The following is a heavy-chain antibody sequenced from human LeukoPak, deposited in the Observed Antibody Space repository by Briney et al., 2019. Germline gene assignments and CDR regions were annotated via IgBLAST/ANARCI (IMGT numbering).Heavy chain of an antibody. J-gene: IGHJ6*03. CDR1: GGSISSYY. D-gene: IGHD5-18*01. Sequence: SETLSLTCTVSGGSISSYYWSWIRQPPGKGLEWIGYIYYSGSTNYNPSRKCRVTISVDTSKNQFSLKLSSVTAADTAVYYCARNTAMEYYYMDVWGKGTTVTVSS. CDR2: IYYSGST. V-gene: IGHV4-59*01. CDR3: ARNTAMEYYYMDV.